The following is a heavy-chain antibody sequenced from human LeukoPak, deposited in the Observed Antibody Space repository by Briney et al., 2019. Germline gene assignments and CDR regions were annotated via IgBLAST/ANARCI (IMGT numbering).Heavy chain of an antibody. CDR3: AREERRITMIWGGDH. V-gene: IGHV1-18*01. J-gene: IGHJ4*02. CDR1: GYTFTSHG. Sequence: ASVKVSCKASGYTFTSHGISWARQAPGQGLEWMGWISGNSGNTNYAEKFEGRVSMTTDTSASTAYMELRSLRSDDTAVYYCAREERRITMIWGGDHWGQGTLVTVSS. CDR2: ISGNSGNT. D-gene: IGHD3-10*01.